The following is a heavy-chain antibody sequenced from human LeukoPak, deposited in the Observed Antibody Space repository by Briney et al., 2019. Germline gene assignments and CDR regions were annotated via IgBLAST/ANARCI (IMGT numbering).Heavy chain of an antibody. CDR1: GFTFTTYW. Sequence: GGSLRLSCAASGFTFTTYWMHWVRQAPGEGLEWVAGTSYDGIQKYYEDSVKGRFTISRDNSKNTLYLQMNSLRTEDTAVYYCANSKVPREDCSVTSCYAGFGPFDIWGQGTMVSVSS. CDR3: ANSKVPREDCSVTSCYAGFGPFDI. V-gene: IGHV3-30*18. J-gene: IGHJ3*02. CDR2: TSYDGIQK. D-gene: IGHD2-2*01.